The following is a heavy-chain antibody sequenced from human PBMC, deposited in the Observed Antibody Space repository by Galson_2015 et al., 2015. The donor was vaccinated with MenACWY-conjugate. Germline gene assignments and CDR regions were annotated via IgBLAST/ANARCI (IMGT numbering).Heavy chain of an antibody. Sequence: PALVKPTQTLTLTCTFSGFSLSPSGMCVSWIRQPPGKALEWLARIDWDDHKYYNTSLKTRLTISKDTSKNQVVLTMTNMDPVDTATYYCARIRRDFWSGDALYYYYYMDVWGKGTTVTVSS. CDR2: IDWDDHK. CDR1: GFSLSPSGMC. V-gene: IGHV2-70*11. D-gene: IGHD3-3*01. J-gene: IGHJ6*03. CDR3: ARIRRDFWSGDALYYYYYMDV.